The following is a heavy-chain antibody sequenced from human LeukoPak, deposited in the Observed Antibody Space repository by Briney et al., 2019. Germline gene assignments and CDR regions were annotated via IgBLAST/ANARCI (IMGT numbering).Heavy chain of an antibody. CDR3: ARGGYCSNVVCYTSRSLDY. V-gene: IGHV3-11*01. J-gene: IGHJ4*02. D-gene: IGHD2-8*01. Sequence: GRCLRLSCVASAITFSDYYMSWIRQAPGKGLEWVSYISGSGSTKYYADSVKGRFTISRNNAKNSLYLQMNSLRAEDTAVYYCARGGYCSNVVCYTSRSLDYWGQGTLVTVSS. CDR1: AITFSDYY. CDR2: ISGSGSTK.